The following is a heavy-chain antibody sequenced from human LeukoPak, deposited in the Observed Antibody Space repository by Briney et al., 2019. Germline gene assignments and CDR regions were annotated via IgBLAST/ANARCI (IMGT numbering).Heavy chain of an antibody. CDR2: ISYDGTNK. Sequence: GGSLRLSCAASGFTFTSNAIHWVRQAPGKLEWVASISYDGTNKYYADSVKGRFTISRDNSKNTLYLQMNSLRHDDTAIYYCARDQGAQWGQGTLVTVSS. CDR3: ARDQGAQ. J-gene: IGHJ4*02. D-gene: IGHD3-16*01. CDR1: GFTFTSNA. V-gene: IGHV3-30-3*01.